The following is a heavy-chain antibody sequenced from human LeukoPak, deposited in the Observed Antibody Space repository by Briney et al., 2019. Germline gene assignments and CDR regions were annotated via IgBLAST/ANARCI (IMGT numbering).Heavy chain of an antibody. CDR1: GGSISSGDYY. D-gene: IGHD3-9*01. J-gene: IGHJ6*02. V-gene: IGHV4-30-4*01. Sequence: PSETLSLTCTVSGGSISSGDYYWSWIRQPPGKGLEWIGYIYYSGSTYYNPSLKSRVTISVDTSKNQFSLKLSSVTAADTAVYYCARDPNYDILTGYSWGAHYGMDVWGQGATVTVSS. CDR3: ARDPNYDILTGYSWGAHYGMDV. CDR2: IYYSGST.